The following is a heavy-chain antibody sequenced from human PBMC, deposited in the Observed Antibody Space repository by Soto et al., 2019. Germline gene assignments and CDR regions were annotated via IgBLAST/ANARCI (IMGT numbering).Heavy chain of an antibody. CDR3: ARGVENIVVVLDVFGYYGMDV. CDR2: INAGNGNT. Sequence: ASVKVSCKASGYSFTSYAISWVRQAPGQRLEWMGWINAGNGNTKYSQKLQGRVTFTGDTSASTAHMELSSLRSEDTAVYFCARGVENIVVVLDVFGYYGMDVWGQGTTVTVSS. CDR1: GYSFTSYA. V-gene: IGHV1-3*01. J-gene: IGHJ6*02. D-gene: IGHD2-2*01.